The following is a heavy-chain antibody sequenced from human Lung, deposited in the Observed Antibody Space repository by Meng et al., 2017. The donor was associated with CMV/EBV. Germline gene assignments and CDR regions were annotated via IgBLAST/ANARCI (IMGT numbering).Heavy chain of an antibody. CDR3: ARVEGPAGAMLKYFYYYGMDV. D-gene: IGHD6-13*01. CDR2: MNPNNGDT. Sequence: ASXXVSXKASGYSFTRYDINWVRQAPGQGLEWMGWMNPNNGDTGYAQKFQGRVTMTRDTSISTVYMELNSLRSEDTAVYYCARVEGPAGAMLKYFYYYGMDVXGQGTTVTVS. J-gene: IGHJ6*02. V-gene: IGHV1-8*01. CDR1: GYSFTRYD.